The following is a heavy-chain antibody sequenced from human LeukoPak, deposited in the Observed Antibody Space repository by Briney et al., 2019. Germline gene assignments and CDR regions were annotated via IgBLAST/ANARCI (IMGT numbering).Heavy chain of an antibody. J-gene: IGHJ6*02. D-gene: IGHD3-3*01. CDR2: ISAYNGNT. V-gene: IGHV1-18*01. CDR1: GYTFTSYC. CDR3: ARDKHPTFGGMDV. Sequence: ASVKVSCKASGYTFTSYCISWVRQAPGQGLEWMGWISAYNGNTNYAQKLQGRVTMTTDTSTTTAYMELRSLSSDDTAVYYCARDKHPTFGGMDVWGQGPTVTVSS.